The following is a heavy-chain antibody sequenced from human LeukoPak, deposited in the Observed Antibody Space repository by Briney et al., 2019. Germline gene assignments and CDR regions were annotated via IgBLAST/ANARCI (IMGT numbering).Heavy chain of an antibody. CDR3: ARGPPIAVAHFDY. Sequence: SVKVSCKASGGTFTSYAISWVRQAPGQGLEWMGGIIPIFGTANYAQKFQGRVTITADESTSTAYMELSRLRSDDTAVYYCARGPPIAVAHFDYWGQGTLVTVSS. J-gene: IGHJ4*02. CDR1: GGTFTSYA. CDR2: IIPIFGTA. D-gene: IGHD6-19*01. V-gene: IGHV1-69*13.